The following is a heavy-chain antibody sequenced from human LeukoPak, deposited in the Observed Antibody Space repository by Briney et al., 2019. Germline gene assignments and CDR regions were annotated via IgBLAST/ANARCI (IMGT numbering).Heavy chain of an antibody. CDR2: GTNGGANT. CDR1: GFTCSSFA. D-gene: IGHD2-2*01. CDR3: AKGVGPSAPNGRVFDF. J-gene: IGHJ4*02. V-gene: IGHV3-23*01. Sequence: GGSLRPSCAASGFTCSSFAMTWVRQAPGKGLEWVSTGTNGGANTQHVDSVRGRFTISRDNSKNTLYLQMNSLRAEDTAVYYCAKGVGPSAPNGRVFDFWGQGILVTVSS.